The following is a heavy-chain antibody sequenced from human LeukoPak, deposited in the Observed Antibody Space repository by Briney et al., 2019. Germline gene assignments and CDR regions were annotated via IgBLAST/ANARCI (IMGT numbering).Heavy chain of an antibody. J-gene: IGHJ4*02. Sequence: PGGSLRLSCEAPGFTFATYGFHWVRQAPGKGLGWVAVIWYDGSKKYYADSLKGRLAISRDDSKNTLYLQMNSLRAEDTAVYYCARDYGLKYFDYWGQGTLVTASS. CDR3: ARDYGLKYFDY. CDR2: IWYDGSKK. CDR1: GFTFATYG. V-gene: IGHV3-33*01. D-gene: IGHD4-17*01.